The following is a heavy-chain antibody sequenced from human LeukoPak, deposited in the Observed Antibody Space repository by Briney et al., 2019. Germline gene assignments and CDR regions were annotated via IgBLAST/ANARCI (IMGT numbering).Heavy chain of an antibody. Sequence: GGSLRLSCAASGFTFSSNSMNWVRQAPGKGLEWVSSISSSSSYIYYADSVKGRFTISRDNAKDSLYLQMNSLRAEDTAVYYCARDPTGYSSGWSDAFDIWGQGTMVTVPS. D-gene: IGHD6-19*01. V-gene: IGHV3-21*01. CDR3: ARDPTGYSSGWSDAFDI. CDR2: ISSSSSYI. CDR1: GFTFSSNS. J-gene: IGHJ3*02.